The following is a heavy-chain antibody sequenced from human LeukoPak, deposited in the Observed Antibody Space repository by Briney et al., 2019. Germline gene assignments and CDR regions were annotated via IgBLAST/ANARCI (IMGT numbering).Heavy chain of an antibody. Sequence: SETLSLSCTVSGGSISNYYWSWIRQPPGKGLEWIGYVYYTGSTSYNPSLKSRVTISGDTSKNQFSLKLSSVTAADTAVYYCTRRGGSSSSDWFDPWGQGTLVIVSS. CDR2: VYYTGST. CDR1: GGSISNYY. V-gene: IGHV4-59*08. J-gene: IGHJ5*02. CDR3: TRRGGSSSSDWFDP. D-gene: IGHD6-6*01.